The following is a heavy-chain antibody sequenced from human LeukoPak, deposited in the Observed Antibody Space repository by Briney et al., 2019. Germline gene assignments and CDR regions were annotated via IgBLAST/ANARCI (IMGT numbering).Heavy chain of an antibody. V-gene: IGHV4-59*01. J-gene: IGHJ3*02. D-gene: IGHD2-15*01. CDR2: IYYSGST. CDR1: GGSISSYY. CDR3: ARDSVAVAGDRAFDI. Sequence: PSETLSLTCTVSGGSISSYYWSWIRQPPGKGLEWIGYIYYSGSTNYNPSLKSRVTISVDSSKNQFSLKLSPVTAADTAVYYCARDSVAVAGDRAFDIWGHGTMVTVSS.